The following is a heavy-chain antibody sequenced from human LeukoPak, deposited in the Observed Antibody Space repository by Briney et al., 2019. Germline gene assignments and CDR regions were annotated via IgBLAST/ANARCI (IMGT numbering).Heavy chain of an antibody. CDR2: INPSSGGT. CDR1: GYTFTGYY. CDR3: ARDRGELLGWFGP. D-gene: IGHD1-26*01. J-gene: IGHJ5*02. V-gene: IGHV1-2*02. Sequence: GASVKVSCKASGYTFTGYYMHWVRQAPGQGLEWMGWINPSSGGTNYAQKFQGRVTMTRDTSISTAYMELSRLRSDDTAVYYCARDRGELLGWFGPWGQGTLVTVSS.